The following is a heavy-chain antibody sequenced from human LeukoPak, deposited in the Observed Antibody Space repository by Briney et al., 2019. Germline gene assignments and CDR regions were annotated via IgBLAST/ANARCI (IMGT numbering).Heavy chain of an antibody. D-gene: IGHD3-22*01. CDR1: GYTFTGYY. J-gene: IGHJ4*02. V-gene: IGHV1-2*02. Sequence: ASVKVSCKSSGYTFTGYYMHWVRQAPGQGLEWMGWINPNSGGTNYAQKFQGRVTMTRDTSISTAYMELSRLRSDDTAVYYCAISYYYDSSGKSLDYWGQGTLVTVSS. CDR3: AISYYYDSSGKSLDY. CDR2: INPNSGGT.